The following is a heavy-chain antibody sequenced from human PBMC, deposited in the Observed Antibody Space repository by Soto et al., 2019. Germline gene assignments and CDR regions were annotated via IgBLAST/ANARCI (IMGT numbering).Heavy chain of an antibody. D-gene: IGHD6-13*01. CDR3: ARGRAVYSRFHYYSGYMDV. J-gene: IGHJ6*03. CDR2: INHSAST. CDR1: GGSFSGYY. V-gene: IGHV4-34*01. Sequence: QVQLQQWCAGLLKPSETLSLTCAVYGGSFSGYYWRWIRQPPGKGLEWNAAINHSASTNYNPSRNSRVTISVDTSKNQFSLKLSSVTAADTAVYYCARGRAVYSRFHYYSGYMDVWGKGTTVTVSS.